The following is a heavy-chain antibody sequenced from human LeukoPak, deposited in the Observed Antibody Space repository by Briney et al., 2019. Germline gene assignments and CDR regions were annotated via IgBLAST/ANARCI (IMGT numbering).Heavy chain of an antibody. V-gene: IGHV1-69*13. J-gene: IGHJ4*02. D-gene: IGHD4-11*01. CDR2: IIPISGTA. CDR3: ASADYPGYYFDY. CDR1: GGTFSSYA. Sequence: SVKVSCKASGGTFSSYAISWVRQAPGQGLEWMGGIIPISGTANYAQKFQGRVTITADESTSTAYMELSSLRSEDTAVYYCASADYPGYYFDYWGQGTLVTVSS.